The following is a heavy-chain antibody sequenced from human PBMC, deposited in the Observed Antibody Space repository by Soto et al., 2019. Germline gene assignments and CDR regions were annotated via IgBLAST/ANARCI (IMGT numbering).Heavy chain of an antibody. J-gene: IGHJ4*02. CDR2: IINIFGTA. Sequence: SVNVACKAAVGPFSSYAISWVRQAPGQGLEWVGGIINIFGTANYAKNFPGRVKITADASTSTAYMEPSSLRSEDTAVYYCATGGYSYGFDYWGQGTLVTVSS. CDR3: ATGGYSYGFDY. V-gene: IGHV1-69*13. D-gene: IGHD5-18*01. CDR1: VGPFSSYA.